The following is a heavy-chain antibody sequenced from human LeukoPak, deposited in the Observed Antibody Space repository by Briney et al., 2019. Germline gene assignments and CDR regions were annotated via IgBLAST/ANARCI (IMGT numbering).Heavy chain of an antibody. Sequence: ASVKVSCKVSGYTLTELSMHWVRQATGQGLEWMGWMNPNSGNTGYAQKFQGRVTMTRNTSISTAYMELSSLRSEDTAVYYCAREYQLLSEYASDIWGQGTMVTVSS. CDR2: MNPNSGNT. CDR3: AREYQLLSEYASDI. J-gene: IGHJ3*02. CDR1: GYTLTELS. V-gene: IGHV1-8*01. D-gene: IGHD2-2*01.